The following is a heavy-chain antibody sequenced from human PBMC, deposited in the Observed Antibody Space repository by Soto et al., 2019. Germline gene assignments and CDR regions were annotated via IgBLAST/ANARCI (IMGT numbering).Heavy chain of an antibody. V-gene: IGHV3-23*01. CDR2: ISGSGGST. Sequence: EVQLLESGGGLVQPGGSLRLSCAASGFTFSSYAMSWVRQAPGKGLEWVSAISGSGGSTYYADSVKGRFTISRDNSKNTLYLQMNSLRAEDTAVYYCASHSGYGLWGLDYWGQGTLVTVSS. J-gene: IGHJ4*02. D-gene: IGHD6-25*01. CDR1: GFTFSSYA. CDR3: ASHSGYGLWGLDY.